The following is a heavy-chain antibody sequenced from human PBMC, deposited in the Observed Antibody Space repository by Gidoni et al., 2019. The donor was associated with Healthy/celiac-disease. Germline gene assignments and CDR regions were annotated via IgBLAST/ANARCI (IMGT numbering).Heavy chain of an antibody. CDR2: IYYSGST. CDR3: ARDIVVVVAAHHMKENWFDP. Sequence: QLQLQESGPGLVKPSETLSLTCPFSGGSISSSTSYWGWIPQPPGKGLEWIGSIYYSGSTYYNPSIKSRVTISVDTSKNQFSLKLSSVTAADTAVYYCARDIVVVVAAHHMKENWFDPWGQGTLVTVSS. V-gene: IGHV4-39*02. D-gene: IGHD2-15*01. CDR1: GGSISSSTSY. J-gene: IGHJ5*02.